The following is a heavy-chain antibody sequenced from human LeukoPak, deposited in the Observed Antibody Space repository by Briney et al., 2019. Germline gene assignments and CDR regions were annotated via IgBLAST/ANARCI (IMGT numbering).Heavy chain of an antibody. CDR3: AMYYYDSSGYYYASYYFDY. D-gene: IGHD3-22*01. CDR2: IIPIFGTA. Sequence: SVKVSCKASGGTFISYAISWVRQAPGQGLEWMGGIIPIFGTANYAQKFQGRVTITADESTSTAYMELSSLRSEDTAVYYCAMYYYDSSGYYYASYYFDYWGQGTLVTVSS. J-gene: IGHJ4*02. CDR1: GGTFISYA. V-gene: IGHV1-69*01.